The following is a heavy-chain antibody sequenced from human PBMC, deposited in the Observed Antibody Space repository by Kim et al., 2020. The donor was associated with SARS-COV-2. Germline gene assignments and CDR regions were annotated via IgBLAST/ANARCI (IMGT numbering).Heavy chain of an antibody. J-gene: IGHJ4*02. D-gene: IGHD3-10*01. CDR3: ARARGDVWFRARTFSY. V-gene: IGHV4-34*13. Sequence: SLKSRVTISVDTSKNQFSLKLSSVTAADTAVYYCARARGDVWFRARTFSYWGQGTLVTVSS.